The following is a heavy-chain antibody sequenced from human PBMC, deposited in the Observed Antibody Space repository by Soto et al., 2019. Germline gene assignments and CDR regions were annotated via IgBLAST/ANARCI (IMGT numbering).Heavy chain of an antibody. CDR3: ARGDSTGSPTGWFDP. J-gene: IGHJ5*02. CDR2: ISNYNGDT. Sequence: QVQLVQSGAEVKNPGASVQVSCKASGYTFTRYSINWVRQAPGQGLEWVGWISNYNGDTKYAQKFQGRVTLTTDTSTTTTYMDLRSLTSDDTAVYFCARGDSTGSPTGWFDPWGQGTLVTVS. CDR1: GYTFTRYS. V-gene: IGHV1-18*04. D-gene: IGHD6-19*01.